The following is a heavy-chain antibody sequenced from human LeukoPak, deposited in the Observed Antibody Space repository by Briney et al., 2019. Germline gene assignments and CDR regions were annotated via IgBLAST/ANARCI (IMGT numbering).Heavy chain of an antibody. J-gene: IGHJ4*02. CDR3: ARERSGDRSDYFDY. CDR1: GFTFSSYD. Sequence: GGSLRLSCAASGFTFSSYDMHWVRQAPGKGLEWVAVISYDGSNKYYADSVKGRFAISRDNSKKTLYLQMNSMRAEDTAVYYCARERSGDRSDYFDYWGQGTLVTVSS. V-gene: IGHV3-30*03. D-gene: IGHD2-15*01. CDR2: ISYDGSNK.